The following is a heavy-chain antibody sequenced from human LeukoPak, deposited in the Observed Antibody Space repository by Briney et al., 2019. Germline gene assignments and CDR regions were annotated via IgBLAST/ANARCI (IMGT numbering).Heavy chain of an antibody. J-gene: IGHJ3*02. Sequence: SHTLSLTCNISGVSLSDGRSYWAWIRQRPGKGLEWLGYKYYSGSAKYNPSRKSRLTFSIDTPQNPFSLHLNSVTAADTAMYYCATPYCSGISCHDVFNIWGQGGMVTVSS. D-gene: IGHD2-2*01. V-gene: IGHV4-31*03. CDR1: GVSLSDGRSY. CDR3: ATPYCSGISCHDVFNI. CDR2: KYYSGSA.